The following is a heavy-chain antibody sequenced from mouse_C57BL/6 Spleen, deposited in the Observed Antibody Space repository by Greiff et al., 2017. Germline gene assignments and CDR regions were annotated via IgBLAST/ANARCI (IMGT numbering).Heavy chain of an antibody. D-gene: IGHD2-1*01. CDR3: AREDYGNYVGY. CDR2: IDPNSGGT. CDR1: GYTFTSYW. J-gene: IGHJ2*02. V-gene: IGHV1-72*01. Sequence: QVQLQQPGAELVKPGASVKLSCKASGYTFTSYWMHWVKQRPGRGLEWIGRIDPNSGGTKYNEKFKSKATLTVDKPSSTAYMQLSILTSEDSAVYYCAREDYGNYVGYWGQGTSLTVSS.